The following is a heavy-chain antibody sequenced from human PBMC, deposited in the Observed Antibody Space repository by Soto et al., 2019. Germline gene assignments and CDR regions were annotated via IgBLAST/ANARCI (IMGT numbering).Heavy chain of an antibody. V-gene: IGHV3-74*01. J-gene: IGHJ6*02. CDR1: GFTFSSYW. CDR3: ARDGPSGIAVAGNRWIIGGMDV. CDR2: INSDGSST. D-gene: IGHD6-19*01. Sequence: PGGSLRLSCAASGFTFSSYWMHWVRQAPGKGLVWVSRINSDGSSTSYADSVKGRFTISRDNAKNTLYLQMNSLRAEDTAVYYCARDGPSGIAVAGNRWIIGGMDVWGQGTTVTVSS.